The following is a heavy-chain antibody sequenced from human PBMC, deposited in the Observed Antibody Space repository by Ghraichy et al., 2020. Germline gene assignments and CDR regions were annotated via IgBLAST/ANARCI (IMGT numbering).Heavy chain of an antibody. J-gene: IGHJ5*02. CDR1: GGSISGFY. CDR3: ARGHYDHRS. D-gene: IGHD3-22*01. Sequence: SETLSLTCSVSGGSISGFYWSWIRQPPGKGLEWIGYIHYSGSTDYNPSLMSRVTISVDTSKNQFSLSLSSVTAADTAVYYCARGHYDHRSWGRGTLVTVSS. V-gene: IGHV4-59*01. CDR2: IHYSGST.